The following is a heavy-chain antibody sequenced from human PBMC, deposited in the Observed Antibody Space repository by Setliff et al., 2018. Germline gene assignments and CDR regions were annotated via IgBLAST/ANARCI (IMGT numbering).Heavy chain of an antibody. J-gene: IGHJ3*02. CDR2: IHRSGST. V-gene: IGHV4-59*11. CDR3: ARDNIGPDALDI. Sequence: SETLSLTCTVSGVSITSHYWSWIRQPPGRALEWIGYIHRSGSTNYNPSLKSRVTLSMDTSRNHFSLNLTSLTAADTALYYCARDNIGPDALDIWGQGTMVTLSS. CDR1: GVSITSHY.